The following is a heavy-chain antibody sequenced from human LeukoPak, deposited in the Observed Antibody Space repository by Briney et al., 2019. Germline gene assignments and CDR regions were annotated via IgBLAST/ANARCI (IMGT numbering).Heavy chain of an antibody. D-gene: IGHD4-17*01. CDR1: GFTFSSYN. CDR2: ISISGDFI. V-gene: IGHV3-21*01. CDR3: VKEGTVTLDY. J-gene: IGHJ4*02. Sequence: GGSLRLSCAASGFTFSSYNMKWVRQAPGRGLEYVSSISISGDFIYYADSVEGRFTISRDNAKNSLYLQMNSLRAEDTAVYYCVKEGTVTLDYWGQGTLVTVSS.